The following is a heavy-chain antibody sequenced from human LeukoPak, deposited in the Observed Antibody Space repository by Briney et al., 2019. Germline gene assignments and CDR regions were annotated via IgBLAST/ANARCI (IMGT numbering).Heavy chain of an antibody. V-gene: IGHV4-39*01. D-gene: IGHD3-9*01. Sequence: SETLSLTCTVSGGSISSSSYYWGWIRQPPGKGLEWIGSIYYSGSTYYNPSLKSRVTISVDTSKNQFSLKLSSVTAADTAVYYCARQGTYYDILTGYSLGAHFDYWGQGTLVTVSS. J-gene: IGHJ4*02. CDR3: ARQGTYYDILTGYSLGAHFDY. CDR1: GGSISSSSYY. CDR2: IYYSGST.